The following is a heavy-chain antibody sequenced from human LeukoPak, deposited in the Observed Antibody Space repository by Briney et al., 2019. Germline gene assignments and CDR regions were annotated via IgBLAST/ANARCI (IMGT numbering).Heavy chain of an antibody. CDR2: ISSRQNDV. Sequence: PGGSLRLSCAASGFTFSSFNMNWVRQTPGKGLEWVSSISSRQNDVQYADSLEGRFTISRDNAKNSLYLQMNTLRAEDTAVYFCAREVGSGWNCFDLWGQGTLVTVSS. CDR1: GFTFSSFN. CDR3: AREVGSGWNCFDL. V-gene: IGHV3-21*01. D-gene: IGHD6-19*01. J-gene: IGHJ5*02.